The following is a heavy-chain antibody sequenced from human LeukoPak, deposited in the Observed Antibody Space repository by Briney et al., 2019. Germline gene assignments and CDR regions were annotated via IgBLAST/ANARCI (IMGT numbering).Heavy chain of an antibody. V-gene: IGHV3-64D*09. CDR2: ISSNGGST. Sequence: GGSLRLSCSAPGFTFSSYAMHWVRQAPGKGLEYVSAISSNGGSTYYADSVKGRFTISRDNSKNTLYLQMSSLRAKDTAVYYCVKPQPGGGFDYWGQGTLVTVSS. D-gene: IGHD1-14*01. CDR1: GFTFSSYA. J-gene: IGHJ4*02. CDR3: VKPQPGGGFDY.